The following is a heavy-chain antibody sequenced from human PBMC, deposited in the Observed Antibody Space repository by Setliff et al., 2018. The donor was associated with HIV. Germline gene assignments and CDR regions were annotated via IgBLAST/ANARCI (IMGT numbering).Heavy chain of an antibody. D-gene: IGHD6-19*01. CDR1: GGSITPHY. CDR2: IYYSGST. CDR3: ARQFPPYHSGAHYSDL. V-gene: IGHV4-59*11. J-gene: IGHJ5*02. Sequence: SETLSLTCTVSGGSITPHYWSWIRQPPGKGLEWIGLIYYSGSTNYSPSLKSRVTISVDSSKNQFSLKLTSVTAADAAIYYRARQFPPYHSGAHYSDLWSQGTLVTVSS.